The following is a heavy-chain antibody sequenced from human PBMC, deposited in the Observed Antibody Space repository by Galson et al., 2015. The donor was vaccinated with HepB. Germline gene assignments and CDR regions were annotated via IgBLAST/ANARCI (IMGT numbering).Heavy chain of an antibody. J-gene: IGHJ5*02. V-gene: IGHV1-69*13. CDR1: GGTFSSYA. CDR3: ARSRVFGVVIAYNWFDP. D-gene: IGHD3-3*01. Sequence: SVKVSCKASGGTFSSYAISWARQAPGQGLEWMGGIIPIFGTANYAQKFQGRVTITADESTSTAYMELSSLRSEDTAVYYCARSRVFGVVIAYNWFDPWGQGTLVTVSS. CDR2: IIPIFGTA.